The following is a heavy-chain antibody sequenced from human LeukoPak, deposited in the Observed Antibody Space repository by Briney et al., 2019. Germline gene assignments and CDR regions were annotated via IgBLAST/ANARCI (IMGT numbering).Heavy chain of an antibody. J-gene: IGHJ4*02. CDR3: TRDPEALDY. Sequence: PGGSLRLSCAASGFTISDYSMNWVRQAPGKGLEWISYIRKITTTTYCADSVRGRFASSRDNAKNAVYLQMNSLRDDDTAVYYCTRDPEALDYWGQGTLVTVSS. CDR1: GFTISDYS. V-gene: IGHV3-48*02. CDR2: IRKITTTT.